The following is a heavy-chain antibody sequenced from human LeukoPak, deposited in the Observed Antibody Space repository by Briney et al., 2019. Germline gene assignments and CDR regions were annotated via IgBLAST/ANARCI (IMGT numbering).Heavy chain of an antibody. CDR1: GYRFTNFD. V-gene: IGHV1-8*01. D-gene: IGHD6-13*01. J-gene: IGHJ4*02. Sequence: GASVKVSCKTSGYRFTNFDINWVRQAPGQGLEWMGWMYPDNGNTGYAQKFRGRVSMSGDTSISTAFMVLSSLGSDDTAVYFCARGPRDSSSSDYWGQGTLVTVSS. CDR3: ARGPRDSSSSDY. CDR2: MYPDNGNT.